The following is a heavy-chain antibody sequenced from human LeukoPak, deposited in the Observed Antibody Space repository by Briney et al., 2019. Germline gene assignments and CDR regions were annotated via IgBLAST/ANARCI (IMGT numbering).Heavy chain of an antibody. CDR1: GGSMSPYF. J-gene: IGHJ4*02. CDR3: ARRQTYFDY. CDR2: VYTNDGST. V-gene: IGHV4-4*09. Sequence: SETLSLTCTVSGGSMSPYFWRWVRQPPGKGLEWIGYVYTNDGSTKYNPSLKSRVTMSVDTSKNQISLKLSSVTAADTAIYYCARRQTYFDYWGQGTLVTVSS.